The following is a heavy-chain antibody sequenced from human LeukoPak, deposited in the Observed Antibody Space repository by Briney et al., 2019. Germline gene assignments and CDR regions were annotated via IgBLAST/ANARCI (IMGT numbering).Heavy chain of an antibody. Sequence: SETLSLTCTVSDGSITNYDWSWVRQPPGKGLEFIGHVHYSGTANYNPSLRSRVTISIDTSKKHLFLKLKSVTAADTAVYYCARGYGDFRVEGRYFHSWGQGTLVTVSS. D-gene: IGHD4-17*01. CDR2: VHYSGTA. V-gene: IGHV4-59*01. CDR3: ARGYGDFRVEGRYFHS. J-gene: IGHJ4*02. CDR1: DGSITNYD.